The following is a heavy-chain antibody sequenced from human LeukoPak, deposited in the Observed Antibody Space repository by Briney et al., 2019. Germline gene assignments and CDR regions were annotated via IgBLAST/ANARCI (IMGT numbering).Heavy chain of an antibody. J-gene: IGHJ6*02. V-gene: IGHV1-24*01. CDR3: TTCLNGAGQPVAIYYYGMDV. CDR1: GYTXTEMS. D-gene: IGHD2-2*01. CDR2: FDPEDGET. Sequence: ASVEVSCKVSGYTXTEMSIHWVRQAPGGALEWMGGFDPEDGETVYAPKFQGRVTMTEDTSADTAYMELSSLRSEDTAVYYCTTCLNGAGQPVAIYYYGMDVWGQGTTVTVSS.